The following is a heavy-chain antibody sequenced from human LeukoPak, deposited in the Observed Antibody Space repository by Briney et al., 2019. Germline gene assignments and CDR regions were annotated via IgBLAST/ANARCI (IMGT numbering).Heavy chain of an antibody. D-gene: IGHD6-19*01. V-gene: IGHV4-34*01. CDR3: ARGRRAEAGHFDY. J-gene: IGHJ4*02. CDR2: INHSGST. CDR1: GASFSGYY. Sequence: SETLSLTCAVYGASFSGYYWSWIRQPPGKGLEWIGEINHSGSTNYTPCLKSRVTISVDTSKHQFSLKVSSVTAAETAVYYCARGRRAEAGHFDYWGPGTLVTVSS.